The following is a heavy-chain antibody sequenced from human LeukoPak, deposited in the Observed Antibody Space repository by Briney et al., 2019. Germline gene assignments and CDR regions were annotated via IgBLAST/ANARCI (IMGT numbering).Heavy chain of an antibody. CDR2: IYTSGST. V-gene: IGHV4-61*02. D-gene: IGHD3-9*01. CDR1: GGSISSGSYY. Sequence: SQTLSLTCTVSGGSISSGSYYWSWIRQPAGKGLEWIGRIYTSGSTNYNPSLKSRVTISVDTSKNQFSLKLSSVTAADTAVYYCARGRVHRRAPYILTGLPDYWGQGTLVTVSS. CDR3: ARGRVHRRAPYILTGLPDY. J-gene: IGHJ4*02.